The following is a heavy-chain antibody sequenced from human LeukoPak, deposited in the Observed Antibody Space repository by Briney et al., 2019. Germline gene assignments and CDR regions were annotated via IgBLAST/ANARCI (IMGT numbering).Heavy chain of an antibody. J-gene: IGHJ6*03. CDR2: IHYSGST. D-gene: IGHD2-15*01. V-gene: IGHV4-59*02. Sequence: SETLSLTCTVSGGSVSGYYWSWIRQPPGKGLQWIGYIHYSGSTNYNPSLKSRLTISVDTSKNQFSLKLSSVTAADTAVYYCARTTEGYCRGRSCYSYYYYMDVWGKGTTVTVSS. CDR1: GGSVSGYY. CDR3: ARTTEGYCRGRSCYSYYYYMDV.